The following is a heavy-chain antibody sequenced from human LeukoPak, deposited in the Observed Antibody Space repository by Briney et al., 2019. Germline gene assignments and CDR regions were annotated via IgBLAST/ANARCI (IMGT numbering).Heavy chain of an antibody. D-gene: IGHD6-13*01. Sequence: GGSLRLSCAASGFIFNNYGMHWVRQAPGKGLEWAAGIWSDGSNTYYADSVKGRFTISRDNSKSTLDLQMNSLRAEDTAVYYCARDLSSSWSPGVWGQGTMVTVSS. CDR1: GFIFNNYG. V-gene: IGHV3-33*01. CDR2: IWSDGSNT. J-gene: IGHJ3*01. CDR3: ARDLSSSWSPGV.